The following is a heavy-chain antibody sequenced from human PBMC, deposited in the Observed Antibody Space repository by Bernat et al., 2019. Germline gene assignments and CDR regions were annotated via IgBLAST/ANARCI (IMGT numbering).Heavy chain of an antibody. D-gene: IGHD5-18*01. CDR2: ISYDGSNK. CDR1: GFTFSSYA. V-gene: IGHV3-30-3*01. CDR3: ARDPLKLVYSYGYGVLDY. J-gene: IGHJ4*02. Sequence: QVQLVESGGGVVQPGRSLRLPCAASGFTFSSYAMHWVRQAPGKGLERVAVISYDGSNKYYADSVKGRFTISRDNSKNTLYLQMNSLGAEDTAVYYCARDPLKLVYSYGYGVLDYWGQGTLVTVSS.